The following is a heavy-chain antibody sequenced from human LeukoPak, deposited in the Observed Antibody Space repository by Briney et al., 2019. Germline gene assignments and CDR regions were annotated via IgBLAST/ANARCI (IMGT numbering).Heavy chain of an antibody. D-gene: IGHD3-10*01. V-gene: IGHV1-18*04. CDR3: ARSPMVRGAPFDY. Sequence: ASVKVSCKASGYTFTGYYMHWVRQAPGQGLEWMGWISAYNGNTNYAQKLQGRVTMTTDTSTSTAYMELRSLRSDDTAVYYCARSPMVRGAPFDYWGQGTLVTVSS. CDR2: ISAYNGNT. CDR1: GYTFTGYY. J-gene: IGHJ4*02.